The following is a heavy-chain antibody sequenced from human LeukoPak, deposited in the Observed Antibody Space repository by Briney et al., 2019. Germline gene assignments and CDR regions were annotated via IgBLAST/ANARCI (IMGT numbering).Heavy chain of an antibody. J-gene: IGHJ6*03. CDR1: GGSFSGYY. CDR3: ARGGGYSSSSGNVYYYMDV. V-gene: IGHV4-34*01. CDR2: INHSGST. Sequence: SETLSLTCAVYGGSFSGYYWSWIRQPPGKGLKWIGEINHSGSTNYNPSLKSRVTISVDTSKNQFSLKLSSVTAADTAVYYCARGGGYSSSSGNVYYYMDVWGKGTTVTVSS. D-gene: IGHD6-6*01.